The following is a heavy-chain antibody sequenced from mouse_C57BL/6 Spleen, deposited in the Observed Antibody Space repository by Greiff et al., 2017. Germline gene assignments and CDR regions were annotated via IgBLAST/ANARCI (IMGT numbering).Heavy chain of an antibody. CDR2: ISSGGSYT. CDR1: GFTFSSYG. J-gene: IGHJ2*01. Sequence: EVMLVESGGDLVKPGGSLKLSCAASGFTFSSYGMSWVRQTPDKRLEWVATISSGGSYTYYPDSVKGRFTISRDNAKNTRYLQMSSLKSEDTAMYYCARHYYGSSYYFDYWGQGTTLTVSS. D-gene: IGHD1-1*01. CDR3: ARHYYGSSYYFDY. V-gene: IGHV5-6*02.